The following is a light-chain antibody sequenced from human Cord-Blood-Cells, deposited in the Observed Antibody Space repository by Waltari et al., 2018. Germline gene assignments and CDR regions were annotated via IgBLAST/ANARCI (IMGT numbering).Light chain of an antibody. CDR1: QSVSSY. Sequence: EIVLTQSPATLSLSPGERATLSCRASQSVSSYLAWYQQKPGQAPRLLIYDASTRATGTPARFSGSGSETDFTLTISSLEPEDFAVYYCQQRSNWITFGQGTRLEIK. CDR2: DAS. CDR3: QQRSNWIT. V-gene: IGKV3-11*01. J-gene: IGKJ5*01.